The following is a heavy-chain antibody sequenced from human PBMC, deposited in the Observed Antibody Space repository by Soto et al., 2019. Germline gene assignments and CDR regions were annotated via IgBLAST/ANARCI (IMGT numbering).Heavy chain of an antibody. J-gene: IGHJ4*02. CDR2: IYYRGTT. V-gene: IGHV4-39*01. CDR3: ARHVLSITGATNYFDY. D-gene: IGHD1-20*01. CDR1: GGSMSSSSYY. Sequence: LSLTCTVSGGSMSSSSYYWGWIRRPPGKGLEWVGSIYYRGTTYYNPSLKSRVAISADTSKNQFSLRLSSVTAADTAVYYCARHVLSITGATNYFDYWGQGTLVTVSS.